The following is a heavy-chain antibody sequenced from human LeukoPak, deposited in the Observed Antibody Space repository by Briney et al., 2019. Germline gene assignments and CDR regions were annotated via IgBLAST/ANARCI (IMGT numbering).Heavy chain of an antibody. CDR3: ARTTEDCSSTSCYQYWSDH. CDR1: GASISSYY. CDR2: IHYSGST. Sequence: KASETLSLTCTVSGASISSYYWSWIRQPPGKGLEWLGYIHYSGSTSYNPSLKSRVTISVDTSKNQISLKVRSVTAADTAVYYCARTTEDCSSTSCYQYWSDHWGQGTLVTVSS. D-gene: IGHD2-2*01. V-gene: IGHV4-59*01. J-gene: IGHJ5*02.